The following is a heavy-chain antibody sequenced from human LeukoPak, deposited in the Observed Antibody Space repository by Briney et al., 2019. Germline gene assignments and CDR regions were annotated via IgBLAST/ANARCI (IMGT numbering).Heavy chain of an antibody. J-gene: IGHJ4*02. CDR1: GGTFSSYA. V-gene: IGHV1-69*13. CDR2: IIPIFGTA. Sequence: ASVKVSCKASGGTFSSYAISWVRQAPGQGLEWMGGIIPIFGTANYAQKFQGRVTITADESTSTAYMELSSLRSEDTAVYYCARGTYDFWSGYWSYWGQGTLVTVSS. CDR3: ARGTYDFWSGYWSY. D-gene: IGHD3-3*01.